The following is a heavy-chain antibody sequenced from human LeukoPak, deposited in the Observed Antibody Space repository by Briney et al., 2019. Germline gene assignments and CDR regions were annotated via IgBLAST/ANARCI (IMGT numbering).Heavy chain of an antibody. D-gene: IGHD2-2*01. CDR1: GGTFSSYA. J-gene: IGHJ4*02. Sequence: ASVKVSCKASGGTFSSYAISWVRQAPGQGLEWMGGIIPIFGTANYAQKFQGRVTITTDESTSTAYMELSSLRSEDTAVYYCARGDCSSTSCYLGYFDYWGQGTLVTVSS. CDR2: IIPIFGTA. V-gene: IGHV1-69*05. CDR3: ARGDCSSTSCYLGYFDY.